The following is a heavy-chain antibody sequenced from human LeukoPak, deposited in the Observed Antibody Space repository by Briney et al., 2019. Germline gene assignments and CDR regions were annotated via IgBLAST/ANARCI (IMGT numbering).Heavy chain of an antibody. Sequence: SETLSLTCTVSGGSISNGDYYWSWIRQTPGKGLEWIGYIYYSGTTYYNPSLKSRLTISLGTSKNQFSLKLISVTAADTAVYYCARAGTSVTTEFDYWGQGTLVTVSS. V-gene: IGHV4-30-4*01. CDR3: ARAGTSVTTEFDY. CDR2: IYYSGTT. CDR1: GGSISNGDYY. J-gene: IGHJ4*02. D-gene: IGHD4-17*01.